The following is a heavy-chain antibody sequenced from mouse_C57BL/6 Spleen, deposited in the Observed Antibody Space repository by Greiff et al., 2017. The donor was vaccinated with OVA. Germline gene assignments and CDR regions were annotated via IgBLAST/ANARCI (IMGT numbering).Heavy chain of an antibody. D-gene: IGHD1-1*01. Sequence: VQLKESGAELVRPGASVKLSCTASGFNIKDYYMHWVKQRPEQGLEWIGRIDPEDGDTEYAPKFQGKATMTADTSSNTAYLQLSSLTSEDTAVYYCTGDYGSPWFAYWGQGTLVTVSA. J-gene: IGHJ3*01. V-gene: IGHV14-1*01. CDR2: IDPEDGDT. CDR3: TGDYGSPWFAY. CDR1: GFNIKDYY.